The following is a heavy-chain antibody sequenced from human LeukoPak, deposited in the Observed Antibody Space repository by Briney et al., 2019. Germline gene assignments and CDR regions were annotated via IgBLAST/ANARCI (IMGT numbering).Heavy chain of an antibody. J-gene: IGHJ4*02. Sequence: SETLSLTCTVSGGSISNYYWSWIRQPPGKGLEWIGYIYYSGSTNYNPSLKSRVTISVDTSKNQFSLKLSSVTAADTAVYYCARNSHYYDSSGFNYWGQGSLVTVSS. CDR1: GGSISNYY. CDR2: IYYSGST. CDR3: ARNSHYYDSSGFNY. D-gene: IGHD3-22*01. V-gene: IGHV4-59*12.